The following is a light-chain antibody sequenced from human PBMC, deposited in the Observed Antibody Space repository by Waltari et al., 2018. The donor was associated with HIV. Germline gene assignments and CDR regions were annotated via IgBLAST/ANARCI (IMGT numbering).Light chain of an antibody. V-gene: IGLV2-23*02. CDR1: SSDVGGYNL. Sequence: QSALTQPASVSGSPGQSITISCTGTSSDVGGYNLVSWYQQHPGKAPKLMIYEVSKRPSGVSNRFSGAKSGNTASRTSYGLQAEDEADYYCCAYAGSTTYVIFGGGTKLTVL. CDR2: EVS. CDR3: CAYAGSTTYVI. J-gene: IGLJ2*01.